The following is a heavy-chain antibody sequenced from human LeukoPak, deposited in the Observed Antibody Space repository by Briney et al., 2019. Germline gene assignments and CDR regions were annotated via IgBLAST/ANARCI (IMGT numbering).Heavy chain of an antibody. CDR2: ISDDGGAT. CDR1: GFTFGRYA. J-gene: IGHJ4*02. V-gene: IGHV3-23*01. D-gene: IGHD2-2*02. CDR3: AKDLKRSYCSSTSCYTWFDY. Sequence: QAGGSLRLSCAASGFTFGRYAMTWVRQAPGRGLEWVSIISDDGGATYYANSVKGRFTISRDNSKNTLYLQTNSLRAEDTAVYYCAKDLKRSYCSSTSCYTWFDYWGQGTLVTVSS.